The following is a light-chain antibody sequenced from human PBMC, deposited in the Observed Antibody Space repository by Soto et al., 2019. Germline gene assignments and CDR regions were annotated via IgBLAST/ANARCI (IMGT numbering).Light chain of an antibody. CDR3: QQRSNWPPIT. CDR1: QSIRNN. J-gene: IGKJ5*01. Sequence: EVVMTQSPATLSVSPGEIATLSCSASQSIRNNLAWYQQKPGQTPRLLIYGASSRATGIPDRFSGSGSGTDFTLTISSLEPEDFAVYYCQQRSNWPPITFGQGTRLEIK. CDR2: GAS. V-gene: IGKV3-11*01.